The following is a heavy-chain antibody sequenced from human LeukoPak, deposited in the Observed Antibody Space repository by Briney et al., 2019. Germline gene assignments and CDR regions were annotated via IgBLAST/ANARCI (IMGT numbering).Heavy chain of an antibody. J-gene: IGHJ5*02. V-gene: IGHV4-59*01. CDR2: ISYSGST. CDR1: GGSISGDS. CDR3: AKENGWYYT. D-gene: IGHD6-19*01. Sequence: SETLSLTCTVSGGSISGDSWSWIRQPPGKGLEWIGDISYSGSTNYSPSLKSRVTISVDTSKNQFSLRLSSVTAADTAVYYCAKENGWYYTWGQGTLATVSS.